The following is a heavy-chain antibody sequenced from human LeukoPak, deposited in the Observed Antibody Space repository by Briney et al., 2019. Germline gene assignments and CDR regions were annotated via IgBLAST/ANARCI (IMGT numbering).Heavy chain of an antibody. J-gene: IGHJ6*02. CDR3: ATARQFSYYGLDV. V-gene: IGHV1-24*01. CDR1: GYTFTSYY. Sequence: GASVKVSCKASGYTFTSYYMHWVRQAPGQGLEWMGGFDPEESETLYAQNFQGRINMTEDTSTDTAYMALSSLRSEDTAIYYCATARQFSYYGLDVWGQGTTVTVSS. D-gene: IGHD5-24*01. CDR2: FDPEESET.